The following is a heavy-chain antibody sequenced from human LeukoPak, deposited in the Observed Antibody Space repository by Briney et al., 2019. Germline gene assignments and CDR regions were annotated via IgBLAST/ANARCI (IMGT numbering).Heavy chain of an antibody. D-gene: IGHD3-22*01. V-gene: IGHV3-21*01. CDR3: VREQHYDSSGYRGNWFDT. CDR1: GFTFSTSH. Sequence: PGGSLRLSCTASGFTFSTSHMNWVRQAPGKGLEWVSSIPRSSSYVYYAGSVKGRFTTSRDNAKNSVFLQMNSLRDEDTALYYCVREQHYDSSGYRGNWFDTWGQGTLVTVSS. CDR2: IPRSSSYV. J-gene: IGHJ5*02.